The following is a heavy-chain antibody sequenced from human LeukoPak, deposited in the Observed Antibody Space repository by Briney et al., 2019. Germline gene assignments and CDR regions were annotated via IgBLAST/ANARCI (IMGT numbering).Heavy chain of an antibody. V-gene: IGHV4-34*01. Sequence: PSETLSLTCAVSGGSFSDYQWNWIRQSPGKGLEWLGEISHSGTTTYNPSLKSRVTISVDTSKNQFSLKLSSVTAADTAVYYCARGGERRYYDILTGYDYWGQGTLVTVSS. D-gene: IGHD3-9*01. CDR1: GGSFSDYQ. J-gene: IGHJ4*02. CDR3: ARGGERRYYDILTGYDY. CDR2: ISHSGTT.